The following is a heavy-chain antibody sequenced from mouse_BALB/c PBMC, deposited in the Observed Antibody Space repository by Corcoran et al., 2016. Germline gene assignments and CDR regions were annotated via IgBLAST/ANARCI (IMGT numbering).Heavy chain of an antibody. CDR2: INTYTGEP. CDR1: GYTFTNYV. V-gene: IGHV9-3-1*01. Sequence: QIQLGQSGPELKKPGETVKISCKASGYTFTNYVMNWVKQAPGKGLKWMGWINTYTGEPTYADDFKGRFAFSLETSASTAYLQINNLKNEDTATYFCAREPRAMDYWGQGTSVTVSS. CDR3: AREPRAMDY. J-gene: IGHJ4*01.